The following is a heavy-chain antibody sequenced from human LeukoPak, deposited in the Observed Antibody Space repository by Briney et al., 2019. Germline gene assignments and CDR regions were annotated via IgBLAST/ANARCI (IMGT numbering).Heavy chain of an antibody. V-gene: IGHV3-23*01. CDR1: GFTFSNYG. J-gene: IGHJ4*02. D-gene: IGHD5-18*01. CDR3: AKGNTANRNPNFDY. CDR2: VSGSGDST. Sequence: GGSRRLSCAAAGFTFSNYGMSWVRQVPGKGLEWVSTVSGSGDSTYYADSVKGRFTISRDNSKNTLYLQMNSLRAGDTAVYYCAKGNTANRNPNFDYWGQGTLVTVSS.